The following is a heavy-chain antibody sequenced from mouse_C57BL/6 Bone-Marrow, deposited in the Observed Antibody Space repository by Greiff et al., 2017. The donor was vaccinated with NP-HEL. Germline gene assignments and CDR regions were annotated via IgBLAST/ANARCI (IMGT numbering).Heavy chain of an antibody. J-gene: IGHJ4*01. CDR2: ISSGGSYT. D-gene: IGHD2-2*01. CDR1: GFTFSSYG. CDR3: ARHKNRAYGHDEDYYAMDD. Sequence: EVQLQQSGGDLVKPGGSLKLSCAASGFTFSSYGMSWVRQTPDKRLEWVATISSGGSYTYYPDSVKGRFPISSDNAKNTLYLQMSSLKSEDTAMYYCARHKNRAYGHDEDYYAMDDWGQGTSVTVSS. V-gene: IGHV5-6*01.